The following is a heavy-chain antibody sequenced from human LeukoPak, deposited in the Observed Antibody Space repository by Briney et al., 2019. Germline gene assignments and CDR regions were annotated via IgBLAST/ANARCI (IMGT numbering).Heavy chain of an antibody. CDR2: IYTDGSST. Sequence: GGSLRLSCAASGFIFSDYNMNWVRQAPGKGLVWVSRIYTDGSSTNYADSVKGRFTISRDNAKNTLYLQMNSLRGEDTAVYYCARGASNRFDYWGQGTLVTVSS. V-gene: IGHV3-74*01. D-gene: IGHD1-14*01. CDR1: GFIFSDYN. J-gene: IGHJ4*02. CDR3: ARGASNRFDY.